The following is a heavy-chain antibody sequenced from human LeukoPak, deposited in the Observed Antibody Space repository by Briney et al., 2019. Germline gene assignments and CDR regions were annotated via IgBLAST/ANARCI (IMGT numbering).Heavy chain of an antibody. V-gene: IGHV1-2*02. CDR3: NLAAAGRFDY. CDR1: GYTFTGYY. CDR2: INPNSGGT. D-gene: IGHD6-13*01. J-gene: IGHJ4*02. Sequence: GASVKVSCKASGYTFTGYYMHWVRQAPGQGLEWMGWINPNSGGTNYAQKFQGRVTITADESTSTAYMELSSLRSEDTAVYYCNLAAAGRFDYWGQGTLVTVSS.